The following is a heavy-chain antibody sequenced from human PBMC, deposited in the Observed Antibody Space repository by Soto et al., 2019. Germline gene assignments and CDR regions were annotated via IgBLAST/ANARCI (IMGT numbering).Heavy chain of an antibody. CDR1: EYTFTGYY. CDR2: INPNSGAT. CDR3: AIDLIPPRVYSTSSGLIYYFGMDV. J-gene: IGHJ6*02. Sequence: QVQLVQSGAEVKKPGASVKVSCKASEYTFTGYYLHWVRQAPGQGLEWMGWINPNSGATTYAQKFPGRVTMTRDTSIRTAYMELRRLRSDDTAVDYCAIDLIPPRVYSTSSGLIYYFGMDVWGQGTTVTVSS. V-gene: IGHV1-2*02. D-gene: IGHD6-6*01.